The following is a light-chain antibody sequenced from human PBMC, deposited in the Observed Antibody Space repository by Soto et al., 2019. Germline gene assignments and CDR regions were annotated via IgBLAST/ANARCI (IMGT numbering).Light chain of an antibody. V-gene: IGLV2-14*01. Sequence: QSALTQPASVSGSPGQSVTISCTGTRSDVGGYNYVSWYQQHPGKAPKLMIYEVSNRPSGVSNRFSGSKSGNTASLTISGLQAEDEADYYCSSYTSSSPLVFGGRTKLTVL. CDR1: RSDVGGYNY. CDR2: EVS. CDR3: SSYTSSSPLV. J-gene: IGLJ3*02.